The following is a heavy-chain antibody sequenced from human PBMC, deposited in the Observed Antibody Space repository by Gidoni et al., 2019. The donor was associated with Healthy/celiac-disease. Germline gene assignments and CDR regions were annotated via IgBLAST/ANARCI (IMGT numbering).Heavy chain of an antibody. Sequence: TCAVYGGSFSGYYWSWIRQPPGKGLEWIGEINHSGSTNYNPSLKSRVTISVDTSKNQFSLKLSSVTAADTAVYYCARGQTHCRIQLWLREDAFDIWGQGTMVTVSS. J-gene: IGHJ3*02. CDR1: GGSFSGYY. CDR2: INHSGST. V-gene: IGHV4-34*01. CDR3: ARGQTHCRIQLWLREDAFDI. D-gene: IGHD5-18*01.